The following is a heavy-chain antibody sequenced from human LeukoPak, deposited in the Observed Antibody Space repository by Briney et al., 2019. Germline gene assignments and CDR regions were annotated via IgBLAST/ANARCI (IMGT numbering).Heavy chain of an antibody. Sequence: PSETLSLTCTVSGGSISSGSYYWSWIRQPAGKGLEWIGRIYTSGSTNYNPSLKSRVTISVDTSKNQFSLKLSSVTAADTAVYYCARDHRYYDILTGYYNVWFDPWGQGTLVTVSS. CDR1: GGSISSGSYY. D-gene: IGHD3-9*01. V-gene: IGHV4-61*02. CDR3: ARDHRYYDILTGYYNVWFDP. CDR2: IYTSGST. J-gene: IGHJ5*02.